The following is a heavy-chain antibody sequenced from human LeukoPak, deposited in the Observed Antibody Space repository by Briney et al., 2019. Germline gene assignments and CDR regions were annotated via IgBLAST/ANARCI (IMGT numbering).Heavy chain of an antibody. Sequence: GGSLRLSCAASGFTFDDYAMHWVRQAPGKGLEWVSGISWNSGSIGYADSVKGRFTISRDNAKNSLYLQMNSLRAEDMALYYCAKGLPPPLGYSSSWYGFDYWGQGTLVTVSS. CDR1: GFTFDDYA. V-gene: IGHV3-9*03. CDR2: ISWNSGSI. D-gene: IGHD6-13*01. CDR3: AKGLPPPLGYSSSWYGFDY. J-gene: IGHJ4*02.